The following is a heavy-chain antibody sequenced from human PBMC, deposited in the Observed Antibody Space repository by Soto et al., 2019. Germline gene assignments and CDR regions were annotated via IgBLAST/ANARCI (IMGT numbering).Heavy chain of an antibody. CDR1: GFTFSSYG. Sequence: QVQLVAAGGGVVQPGRSLRLSCAASGFTFSSYGMHWVRQAPGKGLEWVAVISYDGSNKYYADSVKGRFTISRDNSKNPLYLHMNSLRAEDTAVYYCAKDFRRYCSSTSCYRFDYWGQGTLVTVSS. CDR3: AKDFRRYCSSTSCYRFDY. D-gene: IGHD2-2*01. J-gene: IGHJ4*02. V-gene: IGHV3-30*18. CDR2: ISYDGSNK.